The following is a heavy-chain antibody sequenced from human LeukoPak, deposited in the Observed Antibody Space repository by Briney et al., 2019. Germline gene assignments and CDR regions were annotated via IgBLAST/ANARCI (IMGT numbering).Heavy chain of an antibody. CDR3: ARSSRNGYSSSWRHYFDY. CDR2: TYTSGST. CDR1: GGSISSYY. D-gene: IGHD6-13*01. J-gene: IGHJ4*02. V-gene: IGHV4-4*07. Sequence: KPSETLSLTCTVSGGSISSYYWSWIRQPAGKGLEWIGRTYTSGSTNYNPSLKSRVTMSVDTSKNQFSLKLSSVTAADTAVYYCARSSRNGYSSSWRHYFDYWGQGTLVTVSS.